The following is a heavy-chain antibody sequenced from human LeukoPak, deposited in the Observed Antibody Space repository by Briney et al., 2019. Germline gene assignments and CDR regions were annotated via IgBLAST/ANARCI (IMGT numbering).Heavy chain of an antibody. CDR2: IQYDGSNK. V-gene: IGHV3-30*02. D-gene: IGHD3-10*01. J-gene: IGHJ4*02. Sequence: GGSLRLSCAASGFAFSSYGMHWVRQAPGKGLEWVTFIQYDGSNKYYADSVKGRFTISRDNSKNTVYLQMNSLRTEDTAVYYCARSLTMVRAYDYWGQGTLVTVSS. CDR3: ARSLTMVRAYDY. CDR1: GFAFSSYG.